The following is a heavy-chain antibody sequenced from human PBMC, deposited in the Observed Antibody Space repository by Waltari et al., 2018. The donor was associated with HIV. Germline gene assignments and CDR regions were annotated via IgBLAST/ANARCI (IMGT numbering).Heavy chain of an antibody. Sequence: EVQLVESGGGLVKPGGSLRLSCAASGFTFSSYSMHWVRPAPGKGLEWVSSISSSSSYIYYADSVKGRFTISRDNAKNSLYLQMNSLRAEDTAVYYCARGSDRDYYDSSGYWLDPWGQGTLVTVSS. CDR2: ISSSSSYI. J-gene: IGHJ5*02. CDR1: GFTFSSYS. D-gene: IGHD3-22*01. CDR3: ARGSDRDYYDSSGYWLDP. V-gene: IGHV3-21*01.